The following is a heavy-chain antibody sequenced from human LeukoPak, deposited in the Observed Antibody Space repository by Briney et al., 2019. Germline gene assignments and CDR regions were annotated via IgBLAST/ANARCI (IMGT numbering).Heavy chain of an antibody. J-gene: IGHJ6*03. CDR1: GFPFSDYS. D-gene: IGHD3-3*01. CDR2: IKQDGSEK. CDR3: ARGFLEGLLQTHYYYYTDV. Sequence: GRSLRLSCTASGFPFSDYSMNWVRQAPGKGLEWVANIKQDGSEKYYVDSVKGRFTISRDNAKTSLYLQMNRLRAEDTAVYYCARGFLEGLLQTHYYYYTDVWGKGTTVTAPS. V-gene: IGHV3-7*01.